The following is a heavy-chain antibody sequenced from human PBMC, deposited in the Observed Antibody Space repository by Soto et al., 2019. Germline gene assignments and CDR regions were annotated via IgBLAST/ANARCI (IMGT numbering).Heavy chain of an antibody. Sequence: GGSLRLSCAASGFTFSISWMSWVRQAPGKGLEWVANINQDGGEKYYVDSVKGRFTISRDNAKNSLYLQMNSLRAEDTAVYYCARSKNYYDSSGYYGAFDYWGQGTLVTVSS. CDR3: ARSKNYYDSSGYYGAFDY. V-gene: IGHV3-7*01. D-gene: IGHD3-22*01. J-gene: IGHJ4*02. CDR1: GFTFSISW. CDR2: INQDGGEK.